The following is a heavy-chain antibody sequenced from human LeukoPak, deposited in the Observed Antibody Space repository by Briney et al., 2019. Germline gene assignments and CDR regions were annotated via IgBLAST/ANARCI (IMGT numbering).Heavy chain of an antibody. Sequence: SVKVSCKASGGTFSSYAISWVRQAPGQGLEWMGGIIPIFGTANYAQKFQGRVTITADESTSTAYMELRSLRSDDTAVYYCARAGPPAAKIDYYWFDPWGQGTLVTVSS. CDR3: ARAGPPAAKIDYYWFDP. CDR2: IIPIFGTA. D-gene: IGHD4/OR15-4a*01. CDR1: GGTFSSYA. V-gene: IGHV1-69*13. J-gene: IGHJ5*02.